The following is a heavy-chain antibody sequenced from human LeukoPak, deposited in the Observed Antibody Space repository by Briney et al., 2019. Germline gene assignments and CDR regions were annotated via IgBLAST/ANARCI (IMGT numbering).Heavy chain of an antibody. CDR1: GYTFTGYY. J-gene: IGHJ5*02. V-gene: IGHV1-2*02. CDR2: INPNSGRT. CDR3: ARVPQPPLIPWGVTPRGLRFDP. D-gene: IGHD3-10*01. Sequence: ASVKVSCKASGYTFTGYYMHWVRQAPGQGLEWMGWINPNSGRTNYAQKFQGRVTMTRDTSISTAYMELSRLRSDDTAVYYCARVPQPPLIPWGVTPRGLRFDPWGQGTLVTVSS.